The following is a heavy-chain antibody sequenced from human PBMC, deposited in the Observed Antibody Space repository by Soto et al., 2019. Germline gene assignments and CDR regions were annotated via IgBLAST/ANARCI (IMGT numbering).Heavy chain of an antibody. Sequence: EVQLVESGGGLVQPGGSLRLSCAASGFTFSDYWMSWVRQAQGKGLEWVANIKQDGTEEFYGDSVKGRLTISRDNAKNSLYLQMNSLRAEDTAVYYCAKGKLTNDYWGQGTLVTVSS. D-gene: IGHD3-3*01. V-gene: IGHV3-7*01. J-gene: IGHJ4*02. CDR2: IKQDGTEE. CDR1: GFTFSDYW. CDR3: AKGKLTNDY.